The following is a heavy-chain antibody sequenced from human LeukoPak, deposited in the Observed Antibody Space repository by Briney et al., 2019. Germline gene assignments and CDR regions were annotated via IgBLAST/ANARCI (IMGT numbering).Heavy chain of an antibody. CDR2: ISSNGGST. J-gene: IGHJ4*02. Sequence: GGSLRLSCAASGFTFSSYALHWVRQAPGKGLEYASIISSNGGSTYYADSVKGRFTVSRDNSKNTLYLQMGSLRAEDMAVYYCARRRSDGYLDYWGQGTLVTVSS. D-gene: IGHD2-21*01. CDR3: ARRRSDGYLDY. CDR1: GFTFSSYA. V-gene: IGHV3-64*02.